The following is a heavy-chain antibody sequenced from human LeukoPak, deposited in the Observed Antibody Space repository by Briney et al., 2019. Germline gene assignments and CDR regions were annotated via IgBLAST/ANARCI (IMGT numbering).Heavy chain of an antibody. CDR1: GGSISSYH. V-gene: IGHV4-59*01. CDR3: ARGDSSSWAYYFDY. CDR2: IYNSGST. D-gene: IGHD6-13*01. J-gene: IGHJ4*02. Sequence: SETLPLTCTVSGGSISSYHWSWIRQPPGKGLEWIGYIYNSGSTNYNPSLKSRVTISVDKSRNQFSLKLSSVSAADTAVYYCARGDSSSWAYYFDYGGKETLVTVS.